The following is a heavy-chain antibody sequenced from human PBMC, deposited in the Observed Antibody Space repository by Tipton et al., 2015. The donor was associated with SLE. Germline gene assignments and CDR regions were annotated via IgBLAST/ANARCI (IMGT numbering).Heavy chain of an antibody. CDR3: ARLAARPQGFDI. CDR2: IHYSGST. Sequence: TLSLTCTVSGGSISSYYWSWIRQPPGKGLECIGNIHYSGSTNYNPSLKSRVTISVDTSKNQFSLKLSSVTAADTAVYYCARLAARPQGFDIWGQGTMVTVSS. D-gene: IGHD6-6*01. CDR1: GGSISSYY. V-gene: IGHV4-59*01. J-gene: IGHJ3*02.